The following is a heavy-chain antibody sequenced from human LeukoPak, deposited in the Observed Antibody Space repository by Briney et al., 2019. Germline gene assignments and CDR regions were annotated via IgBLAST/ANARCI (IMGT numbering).Heavy chain of an antibody. J-gene: IGHJ6*02. CDR2: INPNNGGT. Sequence: ASVKVSCKASGYTFTGYFIHWVRQAPGQGLEWMGWINPNNGGTNYAQKFQGRVTITRDTSTSTAHMDLSRLRSDDTAVYYCARGEGVYDSSYYHGMDVWGQGTTVTVS. V-gene: IGHV1-2*02. CDR1: GYTFTGYF. D-gene: IGHD5/OR15-5a*01. CDR3: ARGEGVYDSSYYHGMDV.